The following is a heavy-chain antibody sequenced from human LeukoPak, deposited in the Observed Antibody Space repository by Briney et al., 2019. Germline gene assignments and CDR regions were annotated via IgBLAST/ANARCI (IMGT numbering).Heavy chain of an antibody. CDR1: GGSFSGYY. V-gene: IGHV4-34*01. CDR2: INHSGST. CDR3: ARHAISWNYRGNAFDI. Sequence: PSETLSLTCAVYGGSFSGYYWSWTRQPPGKGLEWIGEINHSGSTNYNPSLKSRVTISVDTSKNQFSLKLSSVTAADTAVYYCARHAISWNYRGNAFDIWGQGTMVTVSS. D-gene: IGHD1-7*01. J-gene: IGHJ3*02.